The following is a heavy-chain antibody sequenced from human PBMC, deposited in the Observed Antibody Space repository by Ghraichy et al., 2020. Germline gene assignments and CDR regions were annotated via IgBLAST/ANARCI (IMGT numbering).Heavy chain of an antibody. D-gene: IGHD6-13*01. CDR3: ARIQSEGGAGTRFDY. V-gene: IGHV1-3*01. J-gene: IGHJ4*02. CDR2: INAGNGNT. Sequence: ASVKVSCKASGYTFTSYAMHWVRQAPGQRLEWMGWINAGNGNTKYSQKFQGRVTITRDTSASTAYMELSSLRSEDTAVYYCARIQSEGGAGTRFDYWGQGTLVTVSS. CDR1: GYTFTSYA.